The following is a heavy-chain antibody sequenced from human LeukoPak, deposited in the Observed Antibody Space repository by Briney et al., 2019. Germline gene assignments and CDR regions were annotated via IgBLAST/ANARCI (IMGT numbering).Heavy chain of an antibody. CDR2: INHSGST. Sequence: TSETLSLTCAVYGGSFSGYYWSWIRQPPGKGLEWIGEINHSGSTNYNPSLKSRVTISVDTSKNQFSLKLSSVTAADTAVYYCAREGPVRGVDYWGQGTLVTVSS. CDR3: AREGPVRGVDY. D-gene: IGHD4-17*01. CDR1: GGSFSGYY. V-gene: IGHV4-34*01. J-gene: IGHJ4*02.